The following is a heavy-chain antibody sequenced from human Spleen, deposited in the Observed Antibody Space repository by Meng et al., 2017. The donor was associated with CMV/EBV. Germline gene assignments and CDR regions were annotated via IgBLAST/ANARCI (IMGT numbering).Heavy chain of an antibody. V-gene: IGHV3-11*04. Sequence: LSCAASGFFFSGYYMSWVRQAPGKGLEWLSYIGRTGSTNFYADYVKGRFTISKDNANNSAYLHMTRLKVEDTAMYYCATESRRGHTLYWGQGALVTVSS. CDR3: ATESRRGHTLY. CDR2: IGRTGSTN. J-gene: IGHJ4*02. CDR1: GFFFSGYY. D-gene: IGHD2-15*01.